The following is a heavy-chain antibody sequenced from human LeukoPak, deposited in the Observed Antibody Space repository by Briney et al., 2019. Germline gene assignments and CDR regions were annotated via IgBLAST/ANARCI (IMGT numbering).Heavy chain of an antibody. V-gene: IGHV4-34*01. D-gene: IGHD3-3*01. J-gene: IGHJ6*03. CDR1: GGSFSGYY. CDR2: INHSGST. CDR3: AREAGDWSGSGYYMDV. Sequence: PSEALSLTCAVYGGSFSGYYWSWIRQPPGKGLEWIGEINHSGSTNYNPSLKSRVTISVDTSKNQFSLKLSSVTAADTAVYYCAREAGDWSGSGYYMDVWGKGTTVTVSS.